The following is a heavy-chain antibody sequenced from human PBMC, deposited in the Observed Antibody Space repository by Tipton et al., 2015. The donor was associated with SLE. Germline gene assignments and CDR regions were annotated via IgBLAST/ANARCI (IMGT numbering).Heavy chain of an antibody. D-gene: IGHD7-27*01. CDR1: GASIRSYY. Sequence: TLSLTCTVSGASIRSYYWNWIRQSPGKGLEWIGNIYNSVSTNFNPSLKSRVTISVDTSKNQFSLKLSSVTAADTAVYYCARDPNGGYGSFDYWGLGALVTVSS. CDR3: ARDPNGGYGSFDY. CDR2: IYNSVST. J-gene: IGHJ4*02. V-gene: IGHV4-59*12.